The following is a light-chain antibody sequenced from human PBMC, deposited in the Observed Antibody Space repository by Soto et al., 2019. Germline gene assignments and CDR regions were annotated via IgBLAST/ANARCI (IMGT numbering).Light chain of an antibody. CDR2: DAS. CDR3: QQRSNWPIT. Sequence: EIVLTQSPATLSLSPGERATLPCRASQSISSYLAWYQHKPGQAPRLLIYDASNRATGIPVRFSGSGSGTDFTLTISSLEPEDFAVYYCQQRSNWPITFGQGTRLEI. V-gene: IGKV3-11*01. CDR1: QSISSY. J-gene: IGKJ5*01.